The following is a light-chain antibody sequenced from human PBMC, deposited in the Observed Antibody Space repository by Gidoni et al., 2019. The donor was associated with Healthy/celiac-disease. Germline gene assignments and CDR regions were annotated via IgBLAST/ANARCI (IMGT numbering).Light chain of an antibody. Sequence: DIVMTQSPLSLPVTPGEPASIPCRSSQSLLHSNGYNYLVWYLQKPGQSPQLLLYLGSTRASGVPDRFSGSGSGTDFTLKNSRVEAGDGGVYYCMQALQTPYTFXXXTKLEIK. CDR2: LGS. CDR3: MQALQTPYT. J-gene: IGKJ2*01. V-gene: IGKV2-28*01. CDR1: QSLLHSNGYNY.